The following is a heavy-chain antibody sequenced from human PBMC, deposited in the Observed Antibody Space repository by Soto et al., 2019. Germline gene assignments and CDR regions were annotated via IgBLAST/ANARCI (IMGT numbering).Heavy chain of an antibody. CDR3: VTGWSEY. Sequence: EVHLVESGGGLVQPGGSLRLSWVASEFTFSSSWMHWVRQGPGKGLVWVSRTNSDGSFTNYADSVKGRFTTSRDNSKNRLYLQMNSLRAEDTGIYYCVTGWSEYGGQGTLVTVSS. CDR1: EFTFSSSW. CDR2: TNSDGSFT. V-gene: IGHV3-74*01. J-gene: IGHJ4*02. D-gene: IGHD2-15*01.